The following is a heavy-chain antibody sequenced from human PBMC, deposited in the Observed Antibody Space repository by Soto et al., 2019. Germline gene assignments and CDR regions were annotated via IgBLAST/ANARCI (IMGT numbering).Heavy chain of an antibody. D-gene: IGHD3-16*02. CDR1: GHTFTGYY. CDR2: INPSNGNT. Sequence: ASVKVSCKASGHTFTGYYMHWVRQAPGQRLEWMGWINPSNGNTKYSQKFQGRVTITRDTSTSTAYMELSSLRSEDTAVYYCARGAITFGGVIVIYTYFDYWGQGTLVTVSS. V-gene: IGHV1-3*01. J-gene: IGHJ4*02. CDR3: ARGAITFGGVIVIYTYFDY.